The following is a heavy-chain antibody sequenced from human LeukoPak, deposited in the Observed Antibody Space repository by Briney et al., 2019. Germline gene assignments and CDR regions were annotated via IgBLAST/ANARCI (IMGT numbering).Heavy chain of an antibody. D-gene: IGHD1-1*01. V-gene: IGHV3-33*01. J-gene: IGHJ4*02. Sequence: GTALRLSCAASGFIFSNYGMHWVRQAPGKGPEWVAGLWYAGSDRYYADSVRGRFTVSRDNSKNILSLQMNSLRVEDTAVYYCARDRVASGTRGFDYWGQGTLVSVSS. CDR3: ARDRVASGTRGFDY. CDR2: LWYAGSDR. CDR1: GFIFSNYG.